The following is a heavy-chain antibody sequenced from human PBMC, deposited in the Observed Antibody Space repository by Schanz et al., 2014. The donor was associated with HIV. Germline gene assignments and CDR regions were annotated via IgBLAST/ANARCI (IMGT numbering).Heavy chain of an antibody. Sequence: QVQLVQSGAEVKKPGALVKVSCKASEHTFTGNYIHWVRQAPGQGLEWMGWVNPISGATNYAQKFQGRVTMTRDTSITTAFMELRSLTSDDTAVYYCARPYCSSTGCYHYYGMDVWGQGTTVTVSS. J-gene: IGHJ6*02. D-gene: IGHD2-2*01. CDR3: ARPYCSSTGCYHYYGMDV. CDR2: VNPISGAT. CDR1: EHTFTGNY. V-gene: IGHV1-2*02.